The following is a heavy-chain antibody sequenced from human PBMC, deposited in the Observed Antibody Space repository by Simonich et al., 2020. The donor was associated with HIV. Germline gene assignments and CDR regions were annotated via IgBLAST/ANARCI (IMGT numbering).Heavy chain of an antibody. D-gene: IGHD4-17*01. CDR2: INHSGST. CDR1: GGSFSGYY. CDR3: ARRHPTTVTTPYFDY. V-gene: IGHV4-34*01. Sequence: QVQLQQWGAGLLKPSETLSLTCAVYGGSFSGYYWSWIRQPPGKGLEWIGEINHSGSTNYNPCLKSRVTISVDTSKNQFSLKLSSVTAADTAVYYCARRHPTTVTTPYFDYWGQGTLVTVSS. J-gene: IGHJ4*02.